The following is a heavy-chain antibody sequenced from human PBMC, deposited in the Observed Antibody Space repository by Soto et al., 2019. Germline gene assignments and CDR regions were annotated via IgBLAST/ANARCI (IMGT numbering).Heavy chain of an antibody. CDR2: IYYSGST. CDR3: ARGPDFWSGYYLPLLDY. Sequence: SETLSLTCTVSGGSISSYYWSWIRQPPGKGLEWIGYIYYSGSTNYNPSLKSRVTISVDTSKNQFSLKLSSVTAADTAVYYCARGPDFWSGYYLPLLDYSAQGSLVIGSS. D-gene: IGHD3-3*01. J-gene: IGHJ4*02. CDR1: GGSISSYY. V-gene: IGHV4-59*01.